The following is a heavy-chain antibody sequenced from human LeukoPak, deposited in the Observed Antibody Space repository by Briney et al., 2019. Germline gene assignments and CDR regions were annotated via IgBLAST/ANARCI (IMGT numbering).Heavy chain of an antibody. CDR1: GYTFTSYY. CDR2: INPSGGST. V-gene: IGHV1-46*01. J-gene: IGHJ4*02. Sequence: GASVKVSCKASGYTFTSYYMHWVRQAPGQGLEWMGIINPSGGSTSYAQKFQGRVTMTRNTSISTAYMELSSLRSEDTAVYYCARANNEGDTNFDYWGQGTLVTVSS. D-gene: IGHD2-21*01. CDR3: ARANNEGDTNFDY.